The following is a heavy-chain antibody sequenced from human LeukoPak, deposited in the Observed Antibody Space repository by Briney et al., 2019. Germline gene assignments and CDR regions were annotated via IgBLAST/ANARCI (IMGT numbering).Heavy chain of an antibody. J-gene: IGHJ4*02. CDR3: ARDLSVLTATLRDY. CDR1: GFTVSDSY. V-gene: IGHV3-66*01. D-gene: IGHD2-21*02. Sequence: PGGSLRLSCAASGFTVSDSYMSWVRQAPGKGLEWVSVIYSGGSTYYADSVKGRFTITRDNSNNTLYLQMNSLRVEDTAMYYCARDLSVLTATLRDYWGQGTLVTVSS. CDR2: IYSGGST.